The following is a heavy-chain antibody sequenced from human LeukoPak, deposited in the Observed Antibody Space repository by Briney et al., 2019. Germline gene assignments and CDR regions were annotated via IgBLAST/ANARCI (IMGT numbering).Heavy chain of an antibody. D-gene: IGHD3-3*01. CDR2: IYHSGST. V-gene: IGHV4-30-2*01. CDR1: GGSLSSGGYY. Sequence: SQTLSLTCTVSGGSLSSGGYYWSSIRPPPGTGLGWIGYIYHSGSTYYNPSLKSRVTISVDTSKNQFSLKLSSVTAADTAVYYCARAPDWSGRNNWFDPWGQGTLVTVSS. CDR3: ARAPDWSGRNNWFDP. J-gene: IGHJ5*02.